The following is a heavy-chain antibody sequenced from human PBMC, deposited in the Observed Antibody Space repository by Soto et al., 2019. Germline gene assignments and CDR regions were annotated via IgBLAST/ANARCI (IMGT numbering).Heavy chain of an antibody. D-gene: IGHD4-4*01. J-gene: IGHJ6*02. CDR2: ILHDGSNE. CDR1: GFNFSNYN. Sequence: TGGSLRLSCAASGFNFSNYNMHGVRQAPGKGLEWVALILHDGSNEYYADSVKGRFTISRDNSKNTLYLQMKSLRAEDTAVYYCAKSRDGYSFYFYYGMDVWGQGTTVTVSS. V-gene: IGHV3-30*18. CDR3: AKSRDGYSFYFYYGMDV.